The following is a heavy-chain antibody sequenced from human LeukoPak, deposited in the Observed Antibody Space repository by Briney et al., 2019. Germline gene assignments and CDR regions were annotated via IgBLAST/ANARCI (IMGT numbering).Heavy chain of an antibody. D-gene: IGHD2-15*01. J-gene: IGHJ4*02. Sequence: GSLRLSCAASGFTFRSYAMSWIRQPPGKGLEWIGEINHSGSTNYNPSLKSRVTISVDTSKNQFSLKLSSVTAADTAVYYCARHTGYCSGGSCYGDFWGQGTLVTVSS. CDR1: GFTFRSYA. V-gene: IGHV4-34*01. CDR3: ARHTGYCSGGSCYGDF. CDR2: INHSGST.